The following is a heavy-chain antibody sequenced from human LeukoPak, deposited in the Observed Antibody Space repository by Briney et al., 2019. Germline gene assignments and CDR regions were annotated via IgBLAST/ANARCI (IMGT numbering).Heavy chain of an antibody. D-gene: IGHD3-10*01. Sequence: WASVKVSCKASGYTFTGYYMHWVRQAPGQGLEWMGWTNPNSGGTNYAQKFQGRVTMTRDTSISTAYMELSRLRSDDTAVYYCARTAYYYGSGRSIFDPWGQGTLVTVSS. CDR2: TNPNSGGT. CDR3: ARTAYYYGSGRSIFDP. CDR1: GYTFTGYY. V-gene: IGHV1-2*02. J-gene: IGHJ5*02.